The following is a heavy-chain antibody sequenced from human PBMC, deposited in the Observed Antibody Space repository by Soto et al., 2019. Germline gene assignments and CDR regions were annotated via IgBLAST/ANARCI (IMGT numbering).Heavy chain of an antibody. CDR1: GYTFTGYY. V-gene: IGHV1-2*02. CDR3: ARERYQVISDGMDD. Sequence: QVQLVQSGAEVKTPGASVRVSCKASGYTFTGYYIHWVREAPGQGLEWMGWINPQTGGTSYAQKFQGRVTLSRDTSINTAYLELTRVRFDDAAVYVCARERYQVISDGMDDWGQATTVTVSS. J-gene: IGHJ6*02. D-gene: IGHD2-2*01. CDR2: INPQTGGT.